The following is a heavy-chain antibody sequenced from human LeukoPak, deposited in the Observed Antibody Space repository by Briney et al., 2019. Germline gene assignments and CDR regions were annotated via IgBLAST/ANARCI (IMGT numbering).Heavy chain of an antibody. V-gene: IGHV3-7*01. Sequence: GGSLRRSCAASGFTFSSYWMSWVSQAPGKGLEWVANIKQDGSEKYYVDSVKGRFTISRDNAKNSLYLQMNSLRAEDTAVYYCAREYYDSSCDYWGHGTLVTVSS. J-gene: IGHJ4*01. D-gene: IGHD3-22*01. CDR2: IKQDGSEK. CDR3: AREYYDSSCDY. CDR1: GFTFSSYW.